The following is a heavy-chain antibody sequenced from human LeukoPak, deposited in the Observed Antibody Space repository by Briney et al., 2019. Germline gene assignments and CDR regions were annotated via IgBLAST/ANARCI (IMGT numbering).Heavy chain of an antibody. J-gene: IGHJ3*02. CDR2: ITAANGNT. V-gene: IGHV1-18*01. CDR1: GYNFNTYG. D-gene: IGHD5-18*01. CDR3: ARDLARGYSYGYNAFDI. Sequence: GASVKVSCKASGYNFNTYGIGWVRQAPRQGLDWMGWITAANGNTNYAQKVQGRVTMTTDTSTSTAYMELRSLRSDDTAVYFCARDLARGYSYGYNAFDIWGQGTMVTVSS.